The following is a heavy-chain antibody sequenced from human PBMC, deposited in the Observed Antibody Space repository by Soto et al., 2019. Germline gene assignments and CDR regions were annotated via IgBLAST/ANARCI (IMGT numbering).Heavy chain of an antibody. CDR1: GGTFSSYA. CDR3: ARGWSSGWLKNWFDP. Sequence: QVQLVQSGAEVKKPGSSVKVSCKASGGTFSSYAISWVRQAPGQGLEWMGGSIPIFGTANYAQKFQGRVTITADESTSTAYMELSSLRSEDTAVYYCARGWSSGWLKNWFDPWCQGTLVTVSS. J-gene: IGHJ5*02. CDR2: SIPIFGTA. V-gene: IGHV1-69*01. D-gene: IGHD6-19*01.